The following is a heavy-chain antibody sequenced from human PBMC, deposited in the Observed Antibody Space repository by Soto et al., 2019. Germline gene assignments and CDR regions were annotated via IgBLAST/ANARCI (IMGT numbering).Heavy chain of an antibody. J-gene: IGHJ4*02. D-gene: IGHD3-10*01. Sequence: PGGSLRLSCAASGFTFSSYWMTWVRQAPGRGLEWVANINQDGTEKYYVGSVKGRFTISRDNAKNSLYLQMNTLRAEDTAVYYCAKEIYRSGGHWGQGSLVTVSS. CDR2: INQDGTEK. CDR3: AKEIYRSGGH. CDR1: GFTFSSYW. V-gene: IGHV3-7*01.